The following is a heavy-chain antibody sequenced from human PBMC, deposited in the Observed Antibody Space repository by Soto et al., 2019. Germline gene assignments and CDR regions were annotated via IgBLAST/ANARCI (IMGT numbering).Heavy chain of an antibody. V-gene: IGHV4-4*02. D-gene: IGHD3-10*02. CDR2: ISHRGVT. CDR1: GRSMTISYS. J-gene: IGHJ4*02. CDR3: ATRELCSSSSCPIDY. Sequence: QVQLQESGPGLVKPSGTLYLPCGVSGRSMTISYSWTWVRQSPGKGLERIGEISHRGVTRYRPSFVSRFTIEIDNSKSRLSLNLNPLTVADTAVYFCATRELCSSSSCPIDYWGRGTLVTVAS.